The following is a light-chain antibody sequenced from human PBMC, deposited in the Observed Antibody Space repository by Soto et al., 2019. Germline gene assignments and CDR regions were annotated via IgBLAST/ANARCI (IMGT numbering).Light chain of an antibody. Sequence: EIVMTQSPATLSVSPGERASLSCRASQSVFSNLAWYQQKPGQPPRLLIFGASTRATGIPARFSGSGSGTEFTRTISSLQSEDCAVYYCQQHNNWPYTFGPGTRVDFK. V-gene: IGKV3-15*01. J-gene: IGKJ3*01. CDR3: QQHNNWPYT. CDR2: GAS. CDR1: QSVFSN.